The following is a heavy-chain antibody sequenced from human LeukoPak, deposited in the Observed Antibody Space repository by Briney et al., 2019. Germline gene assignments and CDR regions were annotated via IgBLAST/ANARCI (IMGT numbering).Heavy chain of an antibody. V-gene: IGHV3-21*01. Sequence: GGTLRLSCAASGFTFSAYGMSWVRQAPGKGLEWVSSISSSSSYIYYADSVKGRFTISRDNAKNSLYLQMNSLRAEDTAVYYCARAGGLRYFDFDYWGQGTLVTVSS. CDR1: GFTFSAYG. CDR2: ISSSSSYI. J-gene: IGHJ4*02. D-gene: IGHD3-9*01. CDR3: ARAGGLRYFDFDY.